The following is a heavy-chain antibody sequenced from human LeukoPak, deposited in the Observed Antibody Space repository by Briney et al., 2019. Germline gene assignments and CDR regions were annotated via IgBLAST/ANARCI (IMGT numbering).Heavy chain of an antibody. CDR1: GGSISSGDYY. D-gene: IGHD3-10*01. J-gene: IGHJ6*02. Sequence: SETLSLTCTVSGGSISSGDYYWSWIRQPPGKGLEWIGYIYYSGSTYYNPSLKSRVTISVDTSKNQFSLKLSSVTAADTAVYYCARGMVRGVRNYYYYGMDVWGQGTTVTVSS. CDR2: IYYSGST. V-gene: IGHV4-30-4*01. CDR3: ARGMVRGVRNYYYYGMDV.